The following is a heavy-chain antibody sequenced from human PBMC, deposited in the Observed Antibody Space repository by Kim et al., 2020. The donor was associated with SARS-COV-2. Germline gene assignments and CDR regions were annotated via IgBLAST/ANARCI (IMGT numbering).Heavy chain of an antibody. CDR2: IKWNGDNT. J-gene: IGHJ4*02. CDR1: GFTFDAYA. V-gene: IGHV3-9*01. CDR3: AKDQYSSGKNPIDY. D-gene: IGHD6-25*01. Sequence: GGSLRLSCVASGFTFDAYAMHWVRQAPGKGLEWVSSIKWNGDNTGYADSVQGRFTISRDNTRNSLSLQMNSLRPDDTALYYCAKDQYSSGKNPIDYWGQGTLVTVSS.